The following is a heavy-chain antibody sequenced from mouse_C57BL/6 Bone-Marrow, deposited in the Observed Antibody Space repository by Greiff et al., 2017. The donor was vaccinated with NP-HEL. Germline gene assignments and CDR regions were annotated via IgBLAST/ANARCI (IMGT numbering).Heavy chain of an antibody. CDR3: ARRRSSVYYYAMDY. V-gene: IGHV5-12*01. J-gene: IGHJ4*01. CDR2: ISNGGGST. D-gene: IGHD1-1*01. CDR1: GFTFSDYY. Sequence: EVHLVESGGGLVQPGGSLKLSCAASGFTFSDYYMYWVRQTPEKRLEWVAYISNGGGSTYYPDTVKGRFTISRDNAKNTLYLQMSRLKSEDTAMYYCARRRSSVYYYAMDYWGQGTSVTVSS.